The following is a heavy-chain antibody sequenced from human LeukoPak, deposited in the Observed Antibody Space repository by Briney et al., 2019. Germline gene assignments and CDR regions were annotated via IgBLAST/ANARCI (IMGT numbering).Heavy chain of an antibody. CDR3: GKTTTGYSSGQKPAWPVDY. CDR1: GFTFSSYG. CDR2: IFGSGGSA. J-gene: IGHJ4*02. V-gene: IGHV3-23*01. D-gene: IGHD6-19*01. Sequence: PGGSLRLSCAASGFTFSSYGMYWVRQAPGKGLEWVAGIFGSGGSAHYADSAKGRFTISRDNSKNTVYLQINSLRAEDTAVYYCGKTTTGYSSGQKPAWPVDYWGQGTLVTVSS.